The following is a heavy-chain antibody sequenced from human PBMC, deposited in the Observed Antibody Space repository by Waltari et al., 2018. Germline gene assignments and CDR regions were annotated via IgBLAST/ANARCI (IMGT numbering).Heavy chain of an antibody. CDR2: VHSSGTT. J-gene: IGHJ5*02. V-gene: IGHV4-4*07. CDR1: GGSISGYY. Sequence: QVQLQESGPGLVKPSETLSLTCTVSGGSISGYYWSWIRQPAGKGLKWIGRVHSSGTTNYISSLNSRVTMSIDTSKNQFSLKLSSVTAADTALYYCAKDIPSYNWFDPWGQGILVTVSS. CDR3: AKDIPSYNWFDP.